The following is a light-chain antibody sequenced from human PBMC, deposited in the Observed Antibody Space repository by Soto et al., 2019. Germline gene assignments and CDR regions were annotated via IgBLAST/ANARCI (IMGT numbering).Light chain of an antibody. J-gene: IGKJ3*01. CDR3: QQYASAPFN. CDR2: AAS. V-gene: IGKV3-20*01. CDR1: HSINTSF. Sequence: EIVLTQSPGTLSLSPGDRATLSCRASHSINTSFLARFQQKPGQAPRLLIYAASTRATGIPDRFSGSASETDFTLTINRLEPEDSAVYYCQQYASAPFNLGPGTKVDIK.